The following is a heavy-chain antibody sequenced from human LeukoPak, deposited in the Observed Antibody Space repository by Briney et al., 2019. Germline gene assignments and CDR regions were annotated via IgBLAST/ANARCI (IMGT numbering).Heavy chain of an antibody. J-gene: IGHJ6*02. CDR2: IRYDGSNK. V-gene: IGHV3-30*02. CDR1: GFTFSSYG. D-gene: IGHD2-15*01. CDR3: ARLVVVSRTIWYYYYGMDV. Sequence: GGSLRLSCAASGFTFSSYGMHWVRQAPGKGLEWVAFIRYDGSNKYYADSVKGRFTISRDNSKNTLYLQMNSLRAEDTAVYYCARLVVVSRTIWYYYYGMDVWGQGTTVTVSS.